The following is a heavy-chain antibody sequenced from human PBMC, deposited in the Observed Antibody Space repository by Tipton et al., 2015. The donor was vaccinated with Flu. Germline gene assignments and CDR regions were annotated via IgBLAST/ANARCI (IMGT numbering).Heavy chain of an antibody. D-gene: IGHD3-22*01. Sequence: SLRLSCAASGFNVSSFGMHWVRQAPGKGLEWVAVIWHDGRNKFYADSVKGRFTISRENSKNTLYLQMDNLRGEDTGVYYCARGYDRPLDVWGQGTTVIVSS. V-gene: IGHV3-33*01. J-gene: IGHJ6*02. CDR3: ARGYDRPLDV. CDR1: GFNVSSFG. CDR2: IWHDGRNK.